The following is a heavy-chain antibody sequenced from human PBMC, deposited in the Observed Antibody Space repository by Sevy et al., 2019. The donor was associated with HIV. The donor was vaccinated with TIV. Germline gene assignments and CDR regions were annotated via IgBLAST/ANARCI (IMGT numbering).Heavy chain of an antibody. Sequence: SESLSLTCTVSGAFISTYYWSWIRQPAGKGLEWIGRMYTRGTTNYNPSLKSRVNMPVDTSKNQFSLKLSSVTAADTAVYYCARAVPGFNYFDYWGQGTLVTVSS. CDR1: GAFISTYY. CDR3: ARAVPGFNYFDY. CDR2: MYTRGTT. V-gene: IGHV4-4*07. J-gene: IGHJ4*02. D-gene: IGHD3-9*01.